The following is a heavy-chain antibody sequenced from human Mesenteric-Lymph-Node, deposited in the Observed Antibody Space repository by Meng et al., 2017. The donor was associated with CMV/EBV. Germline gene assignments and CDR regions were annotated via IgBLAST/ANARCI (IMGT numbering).Heavy chain of an antibody. D-gene: IGHD2-21*01. J-gene: IGHJ6*02. Sequence: GESLKISCAASGFSFSNYGMHWVRQAPGKGLEWVAFMRFDGTHIQYVDSVKGRFTISRDNSKNTLYLQMSSLRIEDTAVYYCAKELWERLWLDGMDVWGPGTTVTVSS. V-gene: IGHV3-30*02. CDR2: MRFDGTHI. CDR1: GFSFSNYG. CDR3: AKELWERLWLDGMDV.